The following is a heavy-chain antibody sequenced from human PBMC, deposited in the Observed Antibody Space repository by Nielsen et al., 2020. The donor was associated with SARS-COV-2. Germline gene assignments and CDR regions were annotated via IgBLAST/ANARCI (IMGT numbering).Heavy chain of an antibody. V-gene: IGHV3-23*01. J-gene: IGHJ4*02. CDR2: ISGSGRTP. D-gene: IGHD1-7*01. Sequence: GGSLRLSCAASGFTFSTYTMNWVRQAPGKGLEWVSAISGSGRTPYYADSVKGRFTISIDNSKNTLYLQVNSLRADDTALYYCAKSIMELWDFDYWGQGTLVTVSS. CDR3: AKSIMELWDFDY. CDR1: GFTFSTYT.